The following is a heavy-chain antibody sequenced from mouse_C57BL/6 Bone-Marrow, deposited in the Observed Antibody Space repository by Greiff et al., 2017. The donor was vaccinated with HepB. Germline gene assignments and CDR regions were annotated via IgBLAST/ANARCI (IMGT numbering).Heavy chain of an antibody. Sequence: QVQLQQSGAELVRPGASVKLSCKASGYTFTSYGISWVKQSTGQGLEWIGEIYPRSGNTYYNEKFKGKATLTADKSSSTAYMELRSLTSEDSAVYFCARSDYGLFAYWGQGTLVTVSA. CDR3: ARSDYGLFAY. D-gene: IGHD2-4*01. V-gene: IGHV1-81*01. J-gene: IGHJ3*01. CDR1: GYTFTSYG. CDR2: IYPRSGNT.